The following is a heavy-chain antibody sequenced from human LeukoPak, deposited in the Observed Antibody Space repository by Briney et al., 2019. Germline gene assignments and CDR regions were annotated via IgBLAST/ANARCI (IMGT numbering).Heavy chain of an antibody. V-gene: IGHV3-48*02. Sequence: PGRSLRLSCAASGFMFSSFAMNWVRQAPGKGLEWVSYISASGTTIYYADSVKGRFTISRDNAKNSLYLQMDGLRDDDTAVYSCARGGLGSWTFDSWGQGTLVTVSS. CDR1: GFMFSSFA. D-gene: IGHD3-10*01. CDR2: ISASGTTI. J-gene: IGHJ4*02. CDR3: ARGGLGSWTFDS.